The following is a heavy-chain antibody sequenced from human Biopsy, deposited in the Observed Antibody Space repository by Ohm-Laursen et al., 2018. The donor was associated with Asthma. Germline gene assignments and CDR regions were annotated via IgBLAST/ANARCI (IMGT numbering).Heavy chain of an antibody. D-gene: IGHD5-12*01. V-gene: IGHV1-69*13. J-gene: IGHJ6*02. Sequence: SVKVSCKASGDSLGSFINYAISWVRQAPRQGLEWMGGLIPVLGTADYAPMFEGRVTITADESTSTAYLELTSLRFEDTAVYYCARGYSGTDRIVYYYSGMEVWGQGTTVTVSS. CDR1: GDSLGSFINYA. CDR2: LIPVLGTA. CDR3: ARGYSGTDRIVYYYSGMEV.